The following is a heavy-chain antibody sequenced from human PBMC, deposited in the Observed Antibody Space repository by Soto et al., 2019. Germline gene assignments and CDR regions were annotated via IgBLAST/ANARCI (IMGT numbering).Heavy chain of an antibody. V-gene: IGHV3-73*01. Sequence: EVLLVESGGGLVQPGGSLKLSCAASGFVFKDSSIHWVRQASGKGLEWVGRIRDRAYNYATSYAASVKGRFTISRDDSSNTAFLQMNSLKTEDTAIYYCTRLISAAQDYWGQGTRVTVFS. J-gene: IGHJ4*02. CDR1: GFVFKDSS. CDR3: TRLISAAQDY. CDR2: IRDRAYNYAT. D-gene: IGHD3-22*01.